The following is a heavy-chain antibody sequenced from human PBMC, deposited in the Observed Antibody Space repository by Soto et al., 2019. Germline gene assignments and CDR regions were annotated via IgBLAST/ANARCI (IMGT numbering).Heavy chain of an antibody. J-gene: IGHJ4*02. CDR3: ARSEATALDY. CDR1: GGSISSSSYY. Sequence: PSETLSLTCTVSGGSISSSSYYWGWIRQPPGKGLEWIGEAHHSGRTNYNPSLKSRVTISVDRSQNHFSLQLTSVTAADTAVYYCARSEATALDYWGQGTLVTVSS. V-gene: IGHV4-39*07. CDR2: AHHSGRT.